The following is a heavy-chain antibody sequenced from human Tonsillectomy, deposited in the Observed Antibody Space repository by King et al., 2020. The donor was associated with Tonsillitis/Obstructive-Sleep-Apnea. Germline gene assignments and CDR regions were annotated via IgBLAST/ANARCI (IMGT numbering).Heavy chain of an antibody. CDR2: IWYDGSNK. J-gene: IGHJ4*02. CDR1: GFTFSSYG. Sequence: VQLVESGGGVVQPGRSLRLSCAASGFTFSSYGMHWVRQAPGKGLEWVAVIWYDGSNKYYADPVKGRFTISRDNSKNTLYLQMNSLRAEDTAVYYCARDEYSSSAADYWGQGTLVTVSS. D-gene: IGHD6-6*01. V-gene: IGHV3-33*01. CDR3: ARDEYSSSAADY.